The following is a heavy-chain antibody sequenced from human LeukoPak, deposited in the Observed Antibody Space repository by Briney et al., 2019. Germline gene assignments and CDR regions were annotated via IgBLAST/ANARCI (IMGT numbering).Heavy chain of an antibody. CDR3: ARVYFQTWDYDYGDSESAFDI. CDR2: ISAYNGNT. V-gene: IGHV1-18*01. D-gene: IGHD4-17*01. Sequence: ASEKVSCKASGYTFTSYGISWVRQAPGQGLEVMGLISAYNGNTNYAQKLHGRVTMTTDTSTSTAYMELRSLRSDDTAVYYCARVYFQTWDYDYGDSESAFDIWGQGTMVTVSS. CDR1: GYTFTSYG. J-gene: IGHJ3*02.